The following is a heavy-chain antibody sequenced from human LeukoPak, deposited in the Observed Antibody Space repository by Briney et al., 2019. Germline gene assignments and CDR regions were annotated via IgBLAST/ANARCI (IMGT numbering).Heavy chain of an antibody. CDR1: GGSFSGYY. CDR2: INHSGST. J-gene: IGHJ6*02. V-gene: IGHV4-34*01. CDR3: ARGAYDSGYDFNYYYGMDV. Sequence: SETLSLTCAVYGGSFSGYYWSWIRQPPGKGLEWIGEINHSGSTNCNPSLKSRVTISVDTSKNQFSLKLSSVTAADTAVYYCARGAYDSGYDFNYYYGMDVWGQGTTVTVSS. D-gene: IGHD5-12*01.